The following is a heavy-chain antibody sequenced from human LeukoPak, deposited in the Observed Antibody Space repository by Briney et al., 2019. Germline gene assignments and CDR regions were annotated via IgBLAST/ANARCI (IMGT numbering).Heavy chain of an antibody. Sequence: ASVKVSCKASGYTFTGYYMHWVRQAPGQGLEWMGRINPNSGGTNYAQKFQGRVTLTRDTFISTAYMELSRLRSDDTAVYYCARVVRGSGSYQDYWGQGTLVTVSS. J-gene: IGHJ4*02. V-gene: IGHV1-2*06. CDR1: GYTFTGYY. D-gene: IGHD3-10*01. CDR2: INPNSGGT. CDR3: ARVVRGSGSYQDY.